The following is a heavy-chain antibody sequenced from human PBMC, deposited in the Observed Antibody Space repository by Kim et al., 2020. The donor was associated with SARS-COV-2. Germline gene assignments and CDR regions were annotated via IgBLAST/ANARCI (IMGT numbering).Heavy chain of an antibody. J-gene: IGHJ4*02. CDR1: GFTFSSYG. CDR3: AKTGIAAAGIDY. V-gene: IGHV3-30*18. Sequence: GGSLRLSCAAPGFTFSSYGMHWVRQAPGKGLEWVAVISYDGSNKYYADSVKGRFTISRDNSKNTLYLQMNSLRAEDTAVYYCAKTGIAAAGIDYWGQGTLVTVSS. CDR2: ISYDGSNK. D-gene: IGHD6-13*01.